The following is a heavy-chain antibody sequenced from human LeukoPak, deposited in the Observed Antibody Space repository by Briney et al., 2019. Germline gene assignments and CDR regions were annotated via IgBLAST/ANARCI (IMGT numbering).Heavy chain of an antibody. CDR3: ARGRRSARYTIFGVRNWFDP. V-gene: IGHV1-8*01. CDR1: GYTFTSYD. Sequence: RASVKVSCKASGYTFTSYDINWVRQATGQGLEWMGWMNPNSGNTGYAQKFQGRVTMTRNTSISTAYMELSSLRSEDTAVYYCARGRRSARYTIFGVRNWFDPWGQGTLVTVSS. D-gene: IGHD3-3*01. J-gene: IGHJ5*02. CDR2: MNPNSGNT.